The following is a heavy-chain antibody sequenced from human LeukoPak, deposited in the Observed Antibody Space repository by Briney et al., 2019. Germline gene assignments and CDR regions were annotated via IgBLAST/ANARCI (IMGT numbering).Heavy chain of an antibody. CDR3: ARGRGQQLVLAYYFDY. CDR2: ISAYNGNT. V-gene: IGHV1-18*01. J-gene: IGHJ4*02. CDR1: GYIFTSYD. Sequence: ALVKASCKASGYIFTSYDISWVRQAPGQGLEWMGWISAYNGNTNYAQKLQGRVTMTTDTSTSTAYMELRSLRSDDTAVYYCARGRGQQLVLAYYFDYWGQGTLVTVSS. D-gene: IGHD6-13*01.